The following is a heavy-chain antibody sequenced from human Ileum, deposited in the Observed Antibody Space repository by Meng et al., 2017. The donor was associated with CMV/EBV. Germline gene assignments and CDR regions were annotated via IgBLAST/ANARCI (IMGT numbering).Heavy chain of an antibody. Sequence: SETLSLTCSVSGDSIMNSAYYWAWIRQSPGKGLEWIGTIYYSGNTYYNPSLKSRLTISRDTSRNHFSLQMTSVTAADTAMYYCARDSSLVGATQGPNYYYYYGMDVWGQGTTVTVSS. CDR2: IYYSGNT. CDR3: ARDSSLVGATQGPNYYYYYGMDV. J-gene: IGHJ6*02. V-gene: IGHV4-39*07. D-gene: IGHD1-26*01. CDR1: GDSIMNSAYY.